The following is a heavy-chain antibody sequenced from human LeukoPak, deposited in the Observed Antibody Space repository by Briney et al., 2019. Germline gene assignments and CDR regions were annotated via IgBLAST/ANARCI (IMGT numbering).Heavy chain of an antibody. V-gene: IGHV1-69*06. J-gene: IGHJ3*02. CDR1: GGTFSSYA. Sequence: SVKVSCKASGGTFSSYAISWVRQAPGQGLEWMGGIIPIFGTANYAQKFQGRVTITADKSTSTVYMELSSLRSEDTAVYYCARDSGVVVTAIPYAFDIWGQGTMVTVSS. D-gene: IGHD2-21*02. CDR3: ARDSGVVVTAIPYAFDI. CDR2: IIPIFGTA.